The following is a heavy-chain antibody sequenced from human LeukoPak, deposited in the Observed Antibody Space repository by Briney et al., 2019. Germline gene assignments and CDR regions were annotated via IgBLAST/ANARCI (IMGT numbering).Heavy chain of an antibody. Sequence: GGSLRLSCAASGFTFSSYAMSWVRQAPGKGLEWVSAISGSGGSTYYADSVKGRFTISRDNSKNTLCLQMNSLRAEDTAVYYCARDSTYYYYYMDVWGKGTTVIVSS. J-gene: IGHJ6*03. CDR2: ISGSGGST. V-gene: IGHV3-23*01. CDR1: GFTFSSYA. CDR3: ARDSTYYYYYMDV.